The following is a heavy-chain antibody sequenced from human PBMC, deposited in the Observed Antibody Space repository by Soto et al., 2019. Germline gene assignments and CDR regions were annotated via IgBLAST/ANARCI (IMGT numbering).Heavy chain of an antibody. V-gene: IGHV1-18*01. Sequence: ASVKVSCKASGYTFTSYGISRVRQAPGQGLEWMGWISAYNGNTNYAQKLQGRVTMTTDTSTSTAYMELRSLRSDDTAVYYCARDLRGGYSYGPDYWGQGTLVTVSS. CDR3: ARDLRGGYSYGPDY. CDR2: ISAYNGNT. D-gene: IGHD5-18*01. CDR1: GYTFTSYG. J-gene: IGHJ4*02.